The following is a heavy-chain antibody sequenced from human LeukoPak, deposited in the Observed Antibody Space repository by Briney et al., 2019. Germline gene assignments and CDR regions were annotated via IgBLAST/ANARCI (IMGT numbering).Heavy chain of an antibody. J-gene: IGHJ6*02. CDR1: GFTFSSYA. CDR2: ISGSGGST. CDR3: AKDPMAAAGYYYYGMDV. V-gene: IGHV3-23*01. D-gene: IGHD6-13*01. Sequence: GGSLRLSCAASGFTFSSYAMSWVRQAPGKGLEWVSAISGSGGSTYYADSVKGRFTISRDNSKNTLYLQMNSLRAEDTAVYYCAKDPMAAAGYYYYGMDVWGQGTTVTVSS.